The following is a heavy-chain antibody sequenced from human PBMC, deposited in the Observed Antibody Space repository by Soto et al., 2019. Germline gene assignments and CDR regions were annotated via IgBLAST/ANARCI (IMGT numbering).Heavy chain of an antibody. Sequence: QVQLMQSGAEVKKPGASVKVSCKASGYSFTSYYIHWVRQAPGQGLESMGIINPSGGSASYARKFQCRVALTRDTSTSTVYMEVSGLSCEDTAVYYCARDPNFSLTFHYCGMDVWGQGTTVTVSS. V-gene: IGHV1-46*01. CDR2: INPSGGSA. CDR3: ARDPNFSLTFHYCGMDV. CDR1: GYSFTSYY. J-gene: IGHJ6*02.